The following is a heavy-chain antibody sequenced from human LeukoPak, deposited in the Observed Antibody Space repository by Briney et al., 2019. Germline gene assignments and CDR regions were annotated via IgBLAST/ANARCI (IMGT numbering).Heavy chain of an antibody. CDR2: IDAGNGNT. Sequence: GASVKVSCKASGDTFTTYTIHWVRQAAGQRLEWMGWIDAGNGNTKYSQKFQGRVNITRDTSATTTYMELSSLRSEDTAVYYCASKLAARPDNWFDPWGQGTLVTVSS. D-gene: IGHD6-6*01. CDR1: GDTFTTYT. V-gene: IGHV1-3*01. J-gene: IGHJ5*02. CDR3: ASKLAARPDNWFDP.